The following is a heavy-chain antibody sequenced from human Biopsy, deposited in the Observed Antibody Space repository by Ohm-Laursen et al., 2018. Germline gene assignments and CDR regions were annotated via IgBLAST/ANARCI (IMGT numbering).Heavy chain of an antibody. CDR1: GFTFSGFS. Sequence: SLRLSCTASGFTFSGFSMNWVRQAPGKGLEWVSSISASGNHIYYTDSVKGRFTVSRDNGKNSVYLQMNSLRVEDTAVYYCARAGEAKYCKHGVCPSDFWGQGTLVTVSS. CDR2: ISASGNHI. CDR3: ARAGEAKYCKHGVCPSDF. V-gene: IGHV3-21*01. D-gene: IGHD2-8*01. J-gene: IGHJ4*02.